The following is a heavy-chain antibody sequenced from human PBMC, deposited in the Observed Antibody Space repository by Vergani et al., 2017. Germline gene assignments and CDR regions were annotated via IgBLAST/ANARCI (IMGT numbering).Heavy chain of an antibody. V-gene: IGHV3-23*01. CDR3: ASTIRLWEWLSRESWFDP. CDR1: GFTFSSYA. J-gene: IGHJ5*02. D-gene: IGHD3-3*01. CDR2: ISGSGGST. Sequence: EVQLLESGGGLVQPGGSLRLSCAASGFTFSSYAMSWVRQAPGKGLEWVSAISGSGGSTYYADSVKGRFTISRDNSKNTLYLQMNSLRAEDTAVYYCASTIRLWEWLSRESWFDPWGQGTLVTVSS.